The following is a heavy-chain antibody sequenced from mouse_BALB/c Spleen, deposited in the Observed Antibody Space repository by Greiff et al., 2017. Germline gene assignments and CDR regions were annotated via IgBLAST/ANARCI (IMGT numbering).Heavy chain of an antibody. CDR2: INPSTGYT. CDR1: GYTFTSYW. J-gene: IGHJ4*01. V-gene: IGHV1-7*01. CDR3: ARGVLRVGYAMDY. Sequence: VKLVESGAELAKPGASVKMSCKASGYTFTSYWMHWVKQRPGQGLEWIGYINPSTGYTEYNQKFKDKATLTADKSSSTAYMQLSSLTSEDSAVYYCARGVLRVGYAMDYWGQGTSVTVSS. D-gene: IGHD1-1*01.